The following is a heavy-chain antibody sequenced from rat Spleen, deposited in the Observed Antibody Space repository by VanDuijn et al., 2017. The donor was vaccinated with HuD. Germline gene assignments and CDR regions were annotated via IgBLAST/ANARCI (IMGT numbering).Heavy chain of an antibody. CDR1: GFTFSNFD. V-gene: IGHV5-20*01. CDR2: ISYDGGST. Sequence: EVQLVESGGGFVQPGRSLKLSCAASGFTFSNFDMAWVRQAPTKGLEWVASISYDGGSTYYRDSVKGRFTISRDNAKSSLYLQMDSLRSEDTATYYCTTPHSGDGDYWGQGVMVTVSS. D-gene: IGHD1-1*01. CDR3: TTPHSGDGDY. J-gene: IGHJ2*01.